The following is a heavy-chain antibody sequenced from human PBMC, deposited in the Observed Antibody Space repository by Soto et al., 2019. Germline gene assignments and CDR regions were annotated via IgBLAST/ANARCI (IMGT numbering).Heavy chain of an antibody. J-gene: IGHJ6*02. CDR3: AHKGGRGAGMDV. V-gene: IGHV2-5*02. CDR1: GFSLSTSGVG. D-gene: IGHD2-15*01. Sequence: QITLKESGPTLVKPTQTLTVTCTFSGFSLSTSGVGVAWIRQPPGKALEWLALIYWDGDKRYSPFLKSRLTITTDTSENQVVLTLTTMDPVDTATYDCAHKGGRGAGMDVWGQGTTVTVSS. CDR2: IYWDGDK.